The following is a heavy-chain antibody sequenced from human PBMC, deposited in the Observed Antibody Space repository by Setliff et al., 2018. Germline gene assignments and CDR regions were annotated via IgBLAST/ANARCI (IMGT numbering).Heavy chain of an antibody. CDR3: ARGRYCSSTSCYGGWFDP. CDR1: GGSISSYY. D-gene: IGHD2-2*01. J-gene: IGHJ5*02. Sequence: SETLSLTCTVSGGSISSYYWSWIRQPAGKGLEWIGEINHSGSTNYNPSLESRVTISVDTSKNQFSLKLSSVTAADTAVYYCARGRYCSSTSCYGGWFDPWGQGTLVTVSS. CDR2: INHSGST. V-gene: IGHV4-34*01.